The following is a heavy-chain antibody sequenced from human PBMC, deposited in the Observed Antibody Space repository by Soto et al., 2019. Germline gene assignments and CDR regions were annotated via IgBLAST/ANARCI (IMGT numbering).Heavy chain of an antibody. CDR2: MSDDGTNE. CDR3: ARGNSAAWYFFDS. V-gene: IGHV3-30-3*01. Sequence: QVQLVESGGAVVQPGRSLRLSCVASGFYFSSYAMHWVRQAPGKGLEWVTVMSDDGTNEYYADSVKGRFTIYRDNSRDTLYLQMYSLRDEDTAVYYCARGNSAAWYFFDSWGRGTLVTVSS. D-gene: IGHD6-19*01. CDR1: GFYFSSYA. J-gene: IGHJ4*02.